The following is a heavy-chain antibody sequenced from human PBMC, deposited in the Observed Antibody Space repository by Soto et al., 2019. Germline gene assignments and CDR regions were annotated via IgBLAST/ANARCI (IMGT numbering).Heavy chain of an antibody. CDR3: ARDEVYCSSTICYARAGEYYYYYGMDC. V-gene: IGHV3-30*04. Sequence: GGSLRLSCAASGFTFSTYGIHWVRQAPGKGLEWVTVISYDGRNKCYADSVKGRFTISRDNSKNTLYLQMNSLRAEDTAVYYCARDEVYCSSTICYARAGEYYYYYGMDCWGQGTTVTVSS. CDR2: ISYDGRNK. J-gene: IGHJ6*02. CDR1: GFTFSTYG. D-gene: IGHD2-2*01.